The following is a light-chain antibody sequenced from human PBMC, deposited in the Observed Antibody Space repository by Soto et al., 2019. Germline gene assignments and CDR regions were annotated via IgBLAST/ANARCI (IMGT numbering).Light chain of an antibody. CDR3: QQYNSWPWT. CDR1: QSITSN. V-gene: IGKV3-15*01. Sequence: EVVMTQSPATLSVSPGERATLSCRASQSITSNLAWYQQRPGQTPRLLIYEASTRATGIPDRFGGSGSGTDFTLTISRLEPEDFAVYYCQQYNSWPWTFGQGTKVDIK. J-gene: IGKJ1*01. CDR2: EAS.